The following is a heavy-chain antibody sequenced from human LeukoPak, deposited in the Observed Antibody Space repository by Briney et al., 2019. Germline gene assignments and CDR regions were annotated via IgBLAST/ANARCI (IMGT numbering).Heavy chain of an antibody. CDR1: GYSIGSGYH. CDR3: ARQGGGLAADPTGGVNWFDP. J-gene: IGHJ5*02. D-gene: IGHD2-15*01. Sequence: SETLSLTCAVSGYSIGSGYHWGWLRQPPGKGLEWIGSVYYSGSTYYNPSLKSRVTISIDKSKNQFSLNVTSVTAADTAMYYCARQGGGLAADPTGGVNWFDPWGQGTRVTVSS. CDR2: VYYSGST. V-gene: IGHV4-38-2*01.